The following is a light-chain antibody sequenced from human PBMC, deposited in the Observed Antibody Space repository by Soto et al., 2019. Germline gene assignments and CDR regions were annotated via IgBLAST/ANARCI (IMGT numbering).Light chain of an antibody. J-gene: IGKJ4*01. CDR3: QQYHNYSPLT. CDR2: KAS. CDR1: QNVENY. V-gene: IGKV1-5*03. Sequence: DIQMTQSPSTLSASVGDRVTITCRASQNVENYLAWYQQKPGKAPKLLIYKASGLEIGVPSRFSGSGSGAEFTLTISSLQPDDFATYYCQQYHNYSPLTFGGGAKVDI.